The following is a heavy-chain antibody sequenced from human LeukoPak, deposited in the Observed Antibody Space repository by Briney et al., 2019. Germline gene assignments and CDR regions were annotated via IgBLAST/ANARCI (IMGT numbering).Heavy chain of an antibody. CDR2: IWYDGSNK. CDR3: ARDSHDYGDSDAFDI. J-gene: IGHJ3*02. Sequence: GGSLRLSCAASGFTFSSYGMHWVRQAPGKGLEWVAVIWYDGSNKYYADSVKGRFTISRDNSKNTLYLQMNSLRAEDTAVYYCARDSHDYGDSDAFDIWGQGTMVTVSS. V-gene: IGHV3-33*01. D-gene: IGHD4-17*01. CDR1: GFTFSSYG.